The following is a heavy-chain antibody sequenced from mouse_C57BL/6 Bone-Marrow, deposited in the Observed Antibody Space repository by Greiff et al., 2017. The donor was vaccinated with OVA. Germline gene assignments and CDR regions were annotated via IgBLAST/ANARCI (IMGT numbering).Heavy chain of an antibody. CDR3: ARNAYYSNYDYYAMDY. V-gene: IGHV3-6*01. D-gene: IGHD2-5*01. CDR2: ISYDGSN. J-gene: IGHJ4*01. Sequence: DVKLQESGPGLVKPSQSLSLTCSVTGYSITSGYYWNWIRQFPGNKLEWMGYISYDGSNNYNPSLKNRIPITRDTSKNQFFLKLNSVTTEDTATYYCARNAYYSNYDYYAMDYWGQGTSVTVSS. CDR1: GYSITSGYY.